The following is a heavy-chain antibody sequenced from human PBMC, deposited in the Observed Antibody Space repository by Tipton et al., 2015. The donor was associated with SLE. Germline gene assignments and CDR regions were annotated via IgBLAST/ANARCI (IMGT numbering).Heavy chain of an antibody. J-gene: IGHJ5*02. CDR2: MKQDGSEK. CDR3: ASVHGGSWLDP. D-gene: IGHD1-26*01. CDR1: GFTFSNYW. V-gene: IGHV3-7*01. Sequence: GSLRLSCAASGFTFSNYWMSWVRQAPGKGLEWVANMKQDGSEKYYVDSVKGRFTISRDNANNSLYLQMNSLRAEDTAVYYCASVHGGSWLDPWGQGTLVTVSS.